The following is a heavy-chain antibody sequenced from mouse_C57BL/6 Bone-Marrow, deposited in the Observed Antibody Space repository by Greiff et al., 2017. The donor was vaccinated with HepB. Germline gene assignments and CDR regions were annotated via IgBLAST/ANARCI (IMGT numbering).Heavy chain of an antibody. D-gene: IGHD1-2*01. CDR1: GFSLTSYG. CDR2: IWSGGST. Sequence: VQLQESGPGLVQPSQSLSITCTVSGFSLTSYGVHWVRQSPGKGLEWLGVIWSGGSTDYNAAFISRLSISKDNSKSQVFVKMNSLQADDTAIYYCARNYGYSYYFDYWGQGTTLTVAS. V-gene: IGHV2-2*01. CDR3: ARNYGYSYYFDY. J-gene: IGHJ2*01.